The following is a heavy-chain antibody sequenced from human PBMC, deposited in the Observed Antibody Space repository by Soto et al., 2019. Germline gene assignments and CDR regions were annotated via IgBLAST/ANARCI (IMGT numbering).Heavy chain of an antibody. J-gene: IGHJ4*02. Sequence: ASVKVSCKTSGFTFSSSAVHWVRQARGHRLQWMGWINAGSGNANYAQKLQDRVTITRDTSASTAYMELSSLRSEDTAVYYCARAWVVVTAPDYWGQGTLVTVSS. CDR2: INAGSGNA. D-gene: IGHD2-21*02. CDR3: ARAWVVVTAPDY. CDR1: GFTFSSSA. V-gene: IGHV1-3*01.